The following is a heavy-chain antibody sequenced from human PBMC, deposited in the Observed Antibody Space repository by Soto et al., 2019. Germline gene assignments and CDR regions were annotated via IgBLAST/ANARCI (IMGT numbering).Heavy chain of an antibody. J-gene: IGHJ4*02. CDR3: VDRDGYDLWGLFDY. CDR1: GFTFSTNC. Sequence: EAQLVESGGGLVQPGGSLRLSCAASGFTFSTNCMHWVRQAPGKGLVWVARIDGDGSRISYADSVKGRFTISRDNAKNTLYLETTSPRAEDTAGYYCVDRDGYDLWGLFDYWGQGLLVTVSS. D-gene: IGHD5-12*01. CDR2: IDGDGSRI. V-gene: IGHV3-74*01.